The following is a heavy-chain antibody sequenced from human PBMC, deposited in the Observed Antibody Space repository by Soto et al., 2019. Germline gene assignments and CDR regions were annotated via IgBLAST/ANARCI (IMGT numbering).Heavy chain of an antibody. CDR2: IYYSGST. CDR3: ARATYYYDSSGYPLFAYYYGMDV. D-gene: IGHD3-22*01. CDR1: GGSISSGGYY. J-gene: IGHJ6*02. Sequence: SETLSLTCTVSGGSISSGGYYWSWIRQHPGKGLEWIGYIYYSGSTYYNPSLKSRVTISVDTSKNQFSLKLSSVTAADTAVYYCARATYYYDSSGYPLFAYYYGMDVWGQGTTVTVSS. V-gene: IGHV4-31*03.